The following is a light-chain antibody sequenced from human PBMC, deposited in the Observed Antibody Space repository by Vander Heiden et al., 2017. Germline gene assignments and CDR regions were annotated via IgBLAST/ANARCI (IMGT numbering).Light chain of an antibody. CDR1: SSNIGAGYD. V-gene: IGLV1-40*01. CDR3: QSYDSSLSQV. Sequence: QSVLTQPPSVSGAPGQRVTISCTGSSSNIGAGYDVPWSQQLPGTAPKLLIYGNSNRPSGVPDRFSGSKSGTSASLAITGLQAEDEADYYCQSYDSSLSQVFGGGTKLTVL. J-gene: IGLJ2*01. CDR2: GNS.